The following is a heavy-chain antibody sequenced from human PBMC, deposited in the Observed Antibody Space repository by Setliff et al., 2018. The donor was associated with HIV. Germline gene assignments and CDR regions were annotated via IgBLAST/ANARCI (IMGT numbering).Heavy chain of an antibody. V-gene: IGHV4-34*01. Sequence: PSETLSLTCAVYGGSFSDHYWTWIRQPPGKGLEWIGEINQSGISNFNPSLKSRVTMPIDTPKNQFSLKLSSVTAADTAVYFCARAWGIRGMTTYAFDIWGQGTMVTVSS. CDR3: ARAWGIRGMTTYAFDI. CDR1: GGSFSDHY. D-gene: IGHD3-16*01. J-gene: IGHJ3*02. CDR2: INQSGIS.